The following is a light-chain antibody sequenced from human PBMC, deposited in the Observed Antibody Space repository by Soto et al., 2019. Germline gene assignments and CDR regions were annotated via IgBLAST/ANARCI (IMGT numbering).Light chain of an antibody. V-gene: IGKV3-20*01. CDR1: QSVSSKY. CDR2: GAS. Sequence: IVFTQSPGCLSLSPGESATLSCRASQSVSSKYLGWYQQKPGQAPRLLIYGASNRATGIPDRFSGSGSGTDFTLTTSTPEPEDFAVDYCQQYGSSGTVGQGTPVEIK. J-gene: IGKJ1*01. CDR3: QQYGSSGT.